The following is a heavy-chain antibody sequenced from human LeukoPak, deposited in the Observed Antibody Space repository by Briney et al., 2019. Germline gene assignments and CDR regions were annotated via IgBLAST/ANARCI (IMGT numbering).Heavy chain of an antibody. J-gene: IGHJ4*02. CDR3: ARDFMYNVNCAGC. Sequence: GRSLRLSCAASGFTFSSYEMNWVRQAPGKGLEWVSYISSSGSTIYYADSVKGRFTISRDNAKNSLYLQMNSLRAEDTAVYYCARDFMYNVNCAGCWGQGTLVTVSS. CDR2: ISSSGSTI. D-gene: IGHD1-14*01. V-gene: IGHV3-48*03. CDR1: GFTFSSYE.